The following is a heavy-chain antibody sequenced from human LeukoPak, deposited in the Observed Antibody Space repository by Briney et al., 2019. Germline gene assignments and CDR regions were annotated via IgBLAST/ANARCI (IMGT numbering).Heavy chain of an antibody. V-gene: IGHV3-30-3*01. J-gene: IGHJ4*02. CDR1: GFTFSSYA. D-gene: IGHD3-22*01. CDR2: ISYDGSNK. CDR3: ARDGYYYDSSGYYYY. Sequence: PGGSLRLSCAASGFTFSSYAMHWVRQAPGKGLEWVAVISYDGSNKYYADSVKGRFTTSRDNSKNTLYLQMNSLRAEDTAVYYCARDGYYYDSSGYYYYWGQGTLVTVSS.